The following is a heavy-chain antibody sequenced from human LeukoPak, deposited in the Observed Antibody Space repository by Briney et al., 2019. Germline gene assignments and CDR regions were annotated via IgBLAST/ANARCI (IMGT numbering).Heavy chain of an antibody. V-gene: IGHV1-18*01. CDR2: ISAYNGNT. Sequence: ASVKVSCKASGYTFPSYGISWVRQAPGQGLEWMGWISAYNGNTHYAQEVQGRVTMTTDTSTSTAYMDLRSLKSDDSAVYYCARDLYSRRMHYYGSGSYFAYWGQGTLVTVSS. CDR3: ARDLYSRRMHYYGSGSYFAY. D-gene: IGHD3-10*01. J-gene: IGHJ4*02. CDR1: GYTFPSYG.